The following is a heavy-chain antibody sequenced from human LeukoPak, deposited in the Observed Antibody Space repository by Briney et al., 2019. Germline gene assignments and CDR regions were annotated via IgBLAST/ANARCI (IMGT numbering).Heavy chain of an antibody. D-gene: IGHD3-3*01. V-gene: IGHV1-2*06. CDR3: ARGGPSATIFGGADY. CDR1: GYTFTGYY. J-gene: IGHJ4*02. CDR2: INPNSGGT. Sequence: GASVKVSCKASGYTFTGYYMHWVRQAPGQGLEWMGRINPNSGGTNYAQNFQGRVTMPRDTSISTAYMELSRLRSDDTAVYYCARGGPSATIFGGADYWGQGTLVTVSS.